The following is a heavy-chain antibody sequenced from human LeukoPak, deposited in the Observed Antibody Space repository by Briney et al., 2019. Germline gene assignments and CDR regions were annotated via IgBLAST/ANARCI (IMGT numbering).Heavy chain of an antibody. J-gene: IGHJ4*02. CDR2: ISSNGGST. V-gene: IGHV3-64*01. Sequence: GGSLRLSCAASGFPFSSYAMHWVRQAPGKGLEYVSAISSNGGSTYYANSVKGRFTISRDNSKNTLYLHMGSLRAEDMAVYYCASPGAYYWGQGTLVTVSS. CDR3: ASPGAYY. CDR1: GFPFSSYA.